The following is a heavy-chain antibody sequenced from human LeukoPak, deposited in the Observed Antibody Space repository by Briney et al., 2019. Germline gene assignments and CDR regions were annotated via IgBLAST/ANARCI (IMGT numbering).Heavy chain of an antibody. CDR1: GGSISSSSYY. Sequence: SETLSLTCTVSGGSISSSSYYWGWIRQPPGKGLEWIGSIYYSGNTYYNPSLKSRVTLSVDTSKNQFSLKLSSVTAADTAVYYCARLGDTVSTDRYFDYWGQGTLVTVSS. D-gene: IGHD5/OR15-5a*01. J-gene: IGHJ4*02. V-gene: IGHV4-39*01. CDR3: ARLGDTVSTDRYFDY. CDR2: IYYSGNT.